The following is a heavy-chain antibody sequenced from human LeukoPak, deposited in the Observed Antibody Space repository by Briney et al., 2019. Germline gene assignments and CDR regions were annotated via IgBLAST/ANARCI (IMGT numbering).Heavy chain of an antibody. V-gene: IGHV3-23*01. CDR2: ISGSGGST. Sequence: PGGSLRLSCAASGFTFSSYAMSWVRQAPGKGLEWVSAISGSGGSTYYADSVKGRFTISRDNSKNTLYLQMNSLRAEDTAVYYCAKFPIKSPFPVTGTPAYWGQGTLVTVSS. CDR3: AKFPIKSPFPVTGTPAY. CDR1: GFTFSSYA. D-gene: IGHD1-7*01. J-gene: IGHJ4*02.